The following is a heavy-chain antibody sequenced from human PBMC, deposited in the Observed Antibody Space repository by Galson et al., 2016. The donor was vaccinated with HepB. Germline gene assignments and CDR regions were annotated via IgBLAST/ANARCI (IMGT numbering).Heavy chain of an antibody. D-gene: IGHD3-3*01. V-gene: IGHV3-11*01. CDR3: ARVDTIFGVVIRRSLNYFDY. CDR1: GFMFTDYY. J-gene: IGHJ4*02. CDR2: IGSSGATI. Sequence: SLRLSCAASGFMFTDYYMTWIRQAPGKGLEWVSSIGSSGATIYYADSVRGRFTISRDNSKNSLYLQMNSLRAEDTAVYYCARVDTIFGVVIRRSLNYFDYWGQGTLVTVSS.